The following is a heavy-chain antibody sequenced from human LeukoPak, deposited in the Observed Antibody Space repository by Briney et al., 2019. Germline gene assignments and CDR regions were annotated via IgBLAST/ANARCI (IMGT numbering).Heavy chain of an antibody. Sequence: SVKVSSKASGGTFSSYTISWVRQAPGEGGEWMGRIIPILGIANYAQKFQGRVTITADKSTSTAYMELSSLRSEDTAVYYCARSPLTDIVVVPAAIYYYYYMDVWGKGTTVTVSS. V-gene: IGHV1-69*02. CDR3: ARSPLTDIVVVPAAIYYYYYMDV. CDR1: GGTFSSYT. D-gene: IGHD2-2*02. CDR2: IIPILGIA. J-gene: IGHJ6*03.